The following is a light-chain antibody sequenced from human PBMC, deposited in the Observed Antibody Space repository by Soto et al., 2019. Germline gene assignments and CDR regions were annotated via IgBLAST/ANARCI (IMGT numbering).Light chain of an antibody. CDR1: QSVSRY. J-gene: IGKJ4*01. Sequence: EIVLTQSPATLSLSPGERATLSCRASQSVSRYLAWFQQKPGQAPRLLIYSASNRATGIPARFSGSGSGTDFTLTIASLEPEDFAVYYCQQRSDWPLTFGGGTKVDIK. V-gene: IGKV3-11*01. CDR3: QQRSDWPLT. CDR2: SAS.